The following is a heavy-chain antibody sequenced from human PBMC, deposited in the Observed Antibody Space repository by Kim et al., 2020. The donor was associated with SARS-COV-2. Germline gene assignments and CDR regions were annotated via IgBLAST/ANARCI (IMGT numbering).Heavy chain of an antibody. J-gene: IGHJ3*02. CDR1: GFTFSSYG. V-gene: IGHV3-33*08. D-gene: IGHD6-13*01. CDR2: IWYDGSNK. CDR3: ARDGSVAWGRADI. Sequence: GGSLRLSCAASGFTFSSYGMHWVRQAPGKGLEWVAVIWYDGSNKYYADSVKGRFTISRDNSKNTLYLQMNSLRAEDTAVYYCARDGSVAWGRADIWGQGTMVTVSS.